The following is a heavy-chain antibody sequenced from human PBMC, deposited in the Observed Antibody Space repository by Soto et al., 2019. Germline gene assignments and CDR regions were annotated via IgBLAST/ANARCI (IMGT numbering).Heavy chain of an antibody. CDR3: ARTHSGYDPYYYYYMDV. CDR2: IDWDDDK. J-gene: IGHJ6*03. Sequence: SGPTLVNPTQTLTLTCTFSGFSLSTSGMCVSWIRQPPGKALEWLARIDWDDDKYYSTSLKTRLTISKDTSKNQVVLTMTNMDPVDTATYYCARTHSGYDPYYYYYMDVWGKGTTVTVSS. CDR1: GFSLSTSGMC. D-gene: IGHD5-12*01. V-gene: IGHV2-70*11.